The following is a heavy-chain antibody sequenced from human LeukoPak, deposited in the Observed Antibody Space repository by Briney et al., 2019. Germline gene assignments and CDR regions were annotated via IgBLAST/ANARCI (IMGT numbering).Heavy chain of an antibody. D-gene: IGHD3-22*01. J-gene: IGHJ6*04. CDR3: AKGRVAYEHFYFMDV. CDR2: IWYDGSNT. Sequence: PGRSLRLSCVASGFDLSVYGMHWVRQAPGRGLEWVAVIWYDGSNTYYSDSVKGRFTISRDTSNGTLFLHMTDLRTEDTATYYCAKGRVAYEHFYFMDVWGRGTKVTVSS. CDR1: GFDLSVYG. V-gene: IGHV3-33*06.